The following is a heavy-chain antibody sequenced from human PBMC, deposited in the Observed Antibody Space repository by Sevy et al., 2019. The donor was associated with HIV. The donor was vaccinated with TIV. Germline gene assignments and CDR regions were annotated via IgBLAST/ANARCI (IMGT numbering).Heavy chain of an antibody. CDR3: AKDLRDYVQAPDY. CDR2: ISGSGGST. Sequence: GGSLRLSCAASGFTFSSYAMSWVRQAPGKGLEWVSAISGSGGSTYYADSVKGRFTISRDNSKITLYLQMNSLRAEDTAVYYCAKDLRDYVQAPDYWGQGTLVTVSS. CDR1: GFTFSSYA. J-gene: IGHJ4*02. V-gene: IGHV3-23*01. D-gene: IGHD4-17*01.